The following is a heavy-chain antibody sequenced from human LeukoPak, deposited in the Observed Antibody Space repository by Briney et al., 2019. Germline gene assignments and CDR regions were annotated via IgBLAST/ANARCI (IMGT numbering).Heavy chain of an antibody. V-gene: IGHV4-39*07. D-gene: IGHD2-2*01. CDR1: GGSISSSSYY. CDR2: IYYSGST. J-gene: IGHJ5*02. Sequence: SETLSLTCTVSGGSISSSSYYWGWIRQPPGKGLEWIGSIYYSGSTYYNPSLKSRVTISIDTSKNQFSLKLSSVTAADTAIYYCARPLHCSSTTCYDWFDPWGQGTLVTVSS. CDR3: ARPLHCSSTTCYDWFDP.